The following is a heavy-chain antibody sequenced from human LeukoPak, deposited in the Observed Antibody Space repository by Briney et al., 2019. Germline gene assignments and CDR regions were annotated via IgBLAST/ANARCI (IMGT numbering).Heavy chain of an antibody. D-gene: IGHD6-19*01. CDR1: GGSISSYY. J-gene: IGHJ6*03. CDR2: IYYSGST. CDR3: ARDRAGFRRTGNYCYMDV. Sequence: SETLSLTCTVSGGSISSYYWSWIRQPPGKGLEWIGYIYYSGSTNYNPSLKSRVTISVDTSKNQFSLKLSSVTAADTAVYYCARDRAGFRRTGNYCYMDVWGKGTTVTVSS. V-gene: IGHV4-59*01.